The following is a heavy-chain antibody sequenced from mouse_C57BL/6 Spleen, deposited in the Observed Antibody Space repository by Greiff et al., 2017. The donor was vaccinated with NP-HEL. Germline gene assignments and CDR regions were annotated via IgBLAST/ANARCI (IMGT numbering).Heavy chain of an antibody. D-gene: IGHD4-1*01. V-gene: IGHV1-9*01. J-gene: IGHJ1*03. CDR3: ARRGNWGYFDV. CDR2: ILPGSGST. CDR1: GYTFTGYW. Sequence: QVQLKESGAELMKPGASVKLSCKATGYTFTGYWIEWVKQRPGHGLEWIGEILPGSGSTTYNEKFKGKATFTADTSSNTAYMQLSSLTTEDSAIYYCARRGNWGYFDVWGTGTTVTVSS.